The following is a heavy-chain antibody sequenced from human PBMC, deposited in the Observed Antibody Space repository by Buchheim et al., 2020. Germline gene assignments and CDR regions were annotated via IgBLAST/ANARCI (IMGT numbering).Heavy chain of an antibody. CDR1: GFTFTSYA. J-gene: IGHJ4*02. CDR3: AKDRSYSSSVGGFDY. Sequence: EVQLLESGGNLVQPGGSLRLSCAASGFTFTSYAMSWVRQAPGKGLEWVSGISAGGGRTYYADSVRGRFTISRANSKNTLYVQMNSLRAEDTAVYYCAKDRSYSSSVGGFDYWGQGTL. CDR2: ISAGGGRT. D-gene: IGHD6-6*01. V-gene: IGHV3-23*01.